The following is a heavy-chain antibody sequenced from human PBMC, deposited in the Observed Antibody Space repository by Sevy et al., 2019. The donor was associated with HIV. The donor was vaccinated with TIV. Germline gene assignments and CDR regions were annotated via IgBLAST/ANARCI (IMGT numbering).Heavy chain of an antibody. J-gene: IGHJ3*02. D-gene: IGHD5-12*01. V-gene: IGHV7-4-1*02. CDR3: TRGFIGYNSGDAFDI. Sequence: ASVKVSCKASGYTFTNYAMNWVRQAPGQGLQWMGWINTNTGNQTYAQAFTGRFVFSLDTSVSTSYLQISSLKAGDTAVYYCTRGFIGYNSGDAFDIWGQGIMVTVSS. CDR1: GYTFTNYA. CDR2: INTNTGNQ.